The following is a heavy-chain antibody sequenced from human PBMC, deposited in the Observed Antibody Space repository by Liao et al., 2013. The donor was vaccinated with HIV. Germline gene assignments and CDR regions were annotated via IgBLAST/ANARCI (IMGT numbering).Heavy chain of an antibody. Sequence: QLQLQESGSGLVKPSQTLSLTCAVSGGSISSGAYSWSWIRQPPGKGLEWIGYIYHSGSTYYNPSLKSRVTISVDRSKNQFSLRLSSVTAADTAVYYCARDYGDPRGYWFFDLWAVAPWSPSPQ. CDR1: GGSISSGAYS. J-gene: IGHJ2*01. V-gene: IGHV4-30-2*01. CDR2: IYHSGST. CDR3: ARDYGDPRGYWFFDL. D-gene: IGHD4-17*01.